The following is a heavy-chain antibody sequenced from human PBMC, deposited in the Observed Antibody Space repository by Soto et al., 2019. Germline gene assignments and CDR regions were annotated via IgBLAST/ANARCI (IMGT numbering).Heavy chain of an antibody. CDR2: ISYDGSNK. CDR3: ANGPYSSGWYFDY. V-gene: IGHV3-30*18. J-gene: IGHJ4*02. CDR1: GFTFSDYS. Sequence: GGSLRLSCTASGFTFSDYSMNWVRHAPGKGLEWVAVISYDGSNKYYADSVKGRFTISRDNSKNTLYLQMNSLRAEDTAVYYCANGPYSSGWYFDYWGQGTLVTVSS. D-gene: IGHD6-19*01.